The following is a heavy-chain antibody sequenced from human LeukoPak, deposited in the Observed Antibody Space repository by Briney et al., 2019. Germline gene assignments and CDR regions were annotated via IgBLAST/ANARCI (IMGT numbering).Heavy chain of an antibody. CDR1: GFTFSSYW. Sequence: GGSLRLSCAASGFTFSSYWMSWVRQAPAKGLEWVANIKQDGSEKYYVDAVKGGFTISRNNAKNSMYLQMNSLRAEDTAVYYCATLCGGDCSLAKVYWGQGTLVTVSS. J-gene: IGHJ4*02. D-gene: IGHD2-21*02. V-gene: IGHV3-7*01. CDR3: ATLCGGDCSLAKVY. CDR2: IKQDGSEK.